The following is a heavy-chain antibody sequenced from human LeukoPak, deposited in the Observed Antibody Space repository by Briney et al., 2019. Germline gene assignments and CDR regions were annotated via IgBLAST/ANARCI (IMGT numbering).Heavy chain of an antibody. J-gene: IGHJ4*02. CDR1: GGSISSGGYY. Sequence: PSQTLSLTCTVSGGSISSGGYYWSWIRQPPGKGLEWIGEINHSGSTNYNPSLKSRVTISVDTSKNQFSLKLSSVTAADTAVYYCARLDTGIAAAARPEIAIDYWGQGTLVTVSS. D-gene: IGHD6-13*01. V-gene: IGHV4-30-2*01. CDR2: INHSGST. CDR3: ARLDTGIAAAARPEIAIDY.